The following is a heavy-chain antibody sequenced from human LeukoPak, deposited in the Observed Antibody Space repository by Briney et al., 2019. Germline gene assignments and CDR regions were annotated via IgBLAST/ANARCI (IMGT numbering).Heavy chain of an antibody. J-gene: IGHJ4*02. CDR1: GFTFSSFV. D-gene: IGHD3-22*01. CDR3: ARHYYDSRPHFDF. V-gene: IGHV3-23*01. CDR2: ISGSGSST. Sequence: GGSLRLSCAASGFTFSSFVMTWVRQAPGKGLEWVSAISGSGSSTYYADSVKGRFTISRDNSKNTLYLQVNSLRAEDTALYNCARHYYDSRPHFDFWGQGTLVTVSS.